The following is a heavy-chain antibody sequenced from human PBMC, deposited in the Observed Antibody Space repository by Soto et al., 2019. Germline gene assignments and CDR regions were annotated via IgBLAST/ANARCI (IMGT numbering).Heavy chain of an antibody. D-gene: IGHD3-10*01. J-gene: IGHJ4*02. V-gene: IGHV3-30*18. Sequence: GGSLKLSCAASGFTFSSYGMHWVRQAPGKGLEWVAVISYDGSNKYYADSVKGRFTISRDNSKNTLYLQMNSLRAEDTAVYYCAKDWSLGPLWGQGTLVTVS. CDR1: GFTFSSYG. CDR2: ISYDGSNK. CDR3: AKDWSLGPL.